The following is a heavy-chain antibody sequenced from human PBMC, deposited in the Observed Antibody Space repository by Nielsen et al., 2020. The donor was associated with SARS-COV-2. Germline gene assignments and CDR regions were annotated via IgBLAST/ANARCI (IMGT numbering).Heavy chain of an antibody. CDR1: GGSFSGYY. CDR2: INHSGST. Sequence: SETLSLTYAVYGGSFSGYYWSWIRQPPGKGLEWIGEINHSGSTNYNPSLKSRVTISVDTSKNQFSLKLSSVTAADTAVYYCARGRLRPDYWGQGTLVTVSS. J-gene: IGHJ4*02. CDR3: ARGRLRPDY. D-gene: IGHD5-12*01. V-gene: IGHV4-34*01.